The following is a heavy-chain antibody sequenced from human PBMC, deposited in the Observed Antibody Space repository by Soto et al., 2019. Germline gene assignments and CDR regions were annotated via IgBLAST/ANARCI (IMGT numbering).Heavy chain of an antibody. V-gene: IGHV4-59*01. CDR3: TRVRGNLFDQ. Sequence: SETLSLTCTVSGDSISSYYWSWIRQPPGNGLEWIGHIYYTGSTNYNPSLKSRLIISVHTSSNQISLNLNSVTAADAAVYYCTRVRGNLFDQWGQGTLVTVSS. CDR1: GDSISSYY. J-gene: IGHJ5*02. CDR2: IYYTGST. D-gene: IGHD2-15*01.